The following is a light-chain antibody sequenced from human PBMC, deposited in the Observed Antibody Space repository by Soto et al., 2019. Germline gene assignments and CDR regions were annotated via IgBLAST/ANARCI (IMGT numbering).Light chain of an antibody. Sequence: DIQMTQSPSSLSASVGDRVTITCQASQDISNYLIWYQQKPGKAPKLLIYDASNLETGVPSRFSGSGSGTDFTFTISSLQPEDIATYYCQQYDNLPIYTFGQGTKLEIK. CDR1: QDISNY. CDR2: DAS. V-gene: IGKV1-33*01. CDR3: QQYDNLPIYT. J-gene: IGKJ2*01.